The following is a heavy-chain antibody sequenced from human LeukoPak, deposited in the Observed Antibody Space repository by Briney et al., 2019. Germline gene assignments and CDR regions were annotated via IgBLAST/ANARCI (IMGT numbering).Heavy chain of an antibody. Sequence: PSETLSLTCAVSGGSISSGGYSWSWIRQHPGKGLEWVGYIYYSGSTYYNPSLKSRVTISVDTSKNQFSLKLSSVTAADTAVYYCARDSTHYYYYGMDVWGQGTTVTVSS. V-gene: IGHV4-31*11. J-gene: IGHJ6*02. D-gene: IGHD2/OR15-2a*01. CDR2: IYYSGST. CDR1: GGSISSGGYS. CDR3: ARDSTHYYYYGMDV.